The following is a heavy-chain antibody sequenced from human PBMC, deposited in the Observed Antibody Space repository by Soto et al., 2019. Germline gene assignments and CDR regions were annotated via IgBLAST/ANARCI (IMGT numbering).Heavy chain of an antibody. Sequence: SGPTLVNPTQTLTLTCTFSGFSLSTSGVGVGWIRQPPGKALEWLALIYWNDDKRYSPSLKSRLTITKDTSKNQVVLTMTNMDPVDTATYYCAHRRIAVAGRDNWFDPWGQGIQVTVSS. D-gene: IGHD6-19*01. V-gene: IGHV2-5*01. J-gene: IGHJ5*02. CDR1: GFSLSTSGVG. CDR3: AHRRIAVAGRDNWFDP. CDR2: IYWNDDK.